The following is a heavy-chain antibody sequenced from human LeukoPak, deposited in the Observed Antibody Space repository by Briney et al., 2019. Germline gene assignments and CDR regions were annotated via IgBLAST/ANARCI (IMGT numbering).Heavy chain of an antibody. V-gene: IGHV4-59*12. Sequence: KPSETLSLTCTVSGGSISSYYWSWIRQPPGKGPEWIGYIYYSGSTYYNPSLKSRVTISVDRSKNQFSLKLSSVTAADTAVYYCARDGAAWVDYDFWSGLAFDIWGQGTMVTVSS. J-gene: IGHJ3*02. CDR2: IYYSGST. CDR3: ARDGAAWVDYDFWSGLAFDI. CDR1: GGSISSYY. D-gene: IGHD3-3*01.